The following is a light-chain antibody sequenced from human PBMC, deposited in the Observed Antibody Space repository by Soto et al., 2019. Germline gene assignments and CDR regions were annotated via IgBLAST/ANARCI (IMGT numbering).Light chain of an antibody. CDR2: GTS. J-gene: IGKJ5*01. V-gene: IGKV3-20*01. CDR1: XRVSRSN. CDR3: EQYGSSPPSIT. Sequence: EIVLTQSPDTLSLSPGERATVXXRASXRVSRSNLAWYQHKPGQAPRLLXXGTSNRATGIPDRFTGSGSGTDLTLTISSLEPEDFAVYYCEQYGSSPPSITFGQGTRLEIK.